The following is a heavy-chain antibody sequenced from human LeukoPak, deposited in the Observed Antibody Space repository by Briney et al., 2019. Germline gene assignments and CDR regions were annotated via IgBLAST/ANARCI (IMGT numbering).Heavy chain of an antibody. CDR3: ATGPNTSPFDY. D-gene: IGHD2-2*01. CDR2: ISSGSGTI. Sequence: PGGSLRLSCAASGFTFSTSSMNWVRQAPGKGLEWISYISSGSGTIYYADSVKGRFTISKDTAKNSLSLQMNSLRAEDTAAYYCATGPNTSPFDYWGRGTLVTVSS. CDR1: GFTFSTSS. J-gene: IGHJ4*02. V-gene: IGHV3-48*01.